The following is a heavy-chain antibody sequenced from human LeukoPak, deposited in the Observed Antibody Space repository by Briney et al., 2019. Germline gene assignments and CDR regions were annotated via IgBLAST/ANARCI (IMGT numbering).Heavy chain of an antibody. CDR1: GYTFNSYV. CDR2: ISAYNGNT. Sequence: GASVKVSYKASGYTFNSYVISWVRQAPRQELEWVGWISAYNGNTNHAQKLQGKVTMTTDTSTSTDYMELRSLRSDDTAVYYCARGGGDYGDLYFDYWGQGTLVTVSS. D-gene: IGHD4-17*01. J-gene: IGHJ4*02. V-gene: IGHV1-18*01. CDR3: ARGGGDYGDLYFDY.